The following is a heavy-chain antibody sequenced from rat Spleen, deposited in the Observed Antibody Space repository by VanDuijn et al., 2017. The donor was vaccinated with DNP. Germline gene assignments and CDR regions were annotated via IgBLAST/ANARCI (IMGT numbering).Heavy chain of an antibody. Sequence: EVQLVETGGGLVQPGRSLKLSCAASGFTFSDYYMAWVRQSPKKGLEWVATIIYDGSSTYYRDSVKGRFTISRDNANRTLYLQMDSLRSEDTATYYCATSPGPNWFAYWGQGTLVTVSS. CDR2: IIYDGSST. CDR3: ATSPGPNWFAY. V-gene: IGHV5-7*01. D-gene: IGHD1-4*01. J-gene: IGHJ3*01. CDR1: GFTFSDYY.